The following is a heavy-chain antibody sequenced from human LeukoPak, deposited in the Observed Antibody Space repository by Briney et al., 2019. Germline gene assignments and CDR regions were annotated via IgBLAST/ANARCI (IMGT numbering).Heavy chain of an antibody. V-gene: IGHV3-33*06. CDR2: IWYDGSNK. CDR1: GFTFSSYG. Sequence: GGSLRLSCAASGFTFSSYGMHWVRQPPGKGLEWVAVIWYDGSNKYYADSVKGRFTISRDNSKNTLYLQMNSLRAEDTAVYYCAKDVSVTPKGFDYWGQGTLVTVSS. J-gene: IGHJ4*02. CDR3: AKDVSVTPKGFDY. D-gene: IGHD4-11*01.